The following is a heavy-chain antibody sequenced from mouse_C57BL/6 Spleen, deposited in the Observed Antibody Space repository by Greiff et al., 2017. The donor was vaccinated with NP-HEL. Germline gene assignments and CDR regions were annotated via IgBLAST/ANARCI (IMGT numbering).Heavy chain of an antibody. J-gene: IGHJ1*03. V-gene: IGHV5-9-1*02. CDR1: GFTFSSYA. CDR2: ISSGGDYI. CDR3: TRDSNYDWYFDV. Sequence: EVKLVESGEGLVKPGGSLKLSCAASGFTFSSYAMSWVRQTPEKRLEWVAYISSGGDYISYADTVKGRFTISRDNARNTLYLQMSSLKSEDTAMYYCTRDSNYDWYFDVWGTGTTVTVSS. D-gene: IGHD2-5*01.